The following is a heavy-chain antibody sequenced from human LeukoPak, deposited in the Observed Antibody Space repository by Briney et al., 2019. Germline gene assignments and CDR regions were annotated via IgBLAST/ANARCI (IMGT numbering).Heavy chain of an antibody. CDR2: ISYDVSNK. J-gene: IGHJ4*02. D-gene: IGHD5-24*01. CDR3: ARGGWLQFRDDYFDY. Sequence: GGSLRLSCAASGVTFSSYAMHWVRQAPGKGLEGVAVISYDVSNKYYADSVKGRFTISSDNSKNTLYLQMNSLRAEDTAVYYCARGGWLQFRDDYFDYWGQGTLVTVSS. V-gene: IGHV3-30*04. CDR1: GVTFSSYA.